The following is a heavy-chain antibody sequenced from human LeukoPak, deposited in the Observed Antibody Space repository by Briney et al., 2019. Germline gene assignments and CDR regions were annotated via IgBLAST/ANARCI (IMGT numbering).Heavy chain of an antibody. CDR2: IYYSGST. CDR3: ARAVGATGGGHGAFDI. D-gene: IGHD1-26*01. V-gene: IGHV4-30-4*08. Sequence: SETLSLTCTVSGGSISSYYWSWIRQPPGKGLEWIGYIYYSGSTYYNPSLKSRVTISVDTSKNQFSLKLSSVTAADTAVYYCARAVGATGGGHGAFDIWGQGTMVTVSS. J-gene: IGHJ3*02. CDR1: GGSISSYY.